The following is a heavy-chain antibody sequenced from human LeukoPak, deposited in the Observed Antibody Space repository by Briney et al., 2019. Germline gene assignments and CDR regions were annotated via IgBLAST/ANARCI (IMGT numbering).Heavy chain of an antibody. CDR3: ARGDSGWYDEYFQH. Sequence: NTSETLSLTCAVYGGSFSGYYWSWIRQPPGKGLEWIGEINHSGSTNYNPSLRSRVTISVDTSKNQFSLKLSSVTAADTAVYYCARGDSGWYDEYFQHWGQGTLVTVSS. V-gene: IGHV4-34*01. CDR2: INHSGST. J-gene: IGHJ1*01. CDR1: GGSFSGYY. D-gene: IGHD6-19*01.